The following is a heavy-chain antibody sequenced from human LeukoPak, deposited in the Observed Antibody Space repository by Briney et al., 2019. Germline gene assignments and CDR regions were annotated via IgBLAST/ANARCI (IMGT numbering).Heavy chain of an antibody. CDR3: ARGRYSSSWFNWFDP. CDR1: GGSFSGYY. CDR2: INHSGST. D-gene: IGHD6-13*01. Sequence: SETLSLTCAVYGGSFSGYYWSWIRQPPGKGLEWIGEINHSGSTNYNPSLKSRVTISVDTSKNQFSLKLSSVTAADTAVYYCARGRYSSSWFNWFDPWGQGTLVTVSS. J-gene: IGHJ5*02. V-gene: IGHV4-34*01.